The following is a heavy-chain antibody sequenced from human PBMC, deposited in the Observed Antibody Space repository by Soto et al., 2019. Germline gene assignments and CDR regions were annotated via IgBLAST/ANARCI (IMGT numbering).Heavy chain of an antibody. D-gene: IGHD6-13*01. J-gene: IGHJ4*02. Sequence: QVQLQESGPGLVKPSETLSLTCTVSGGSISSYYWSWIRQPPGKGLEWIGYIYYSGSTNYNPSLKRRVTISVDTSKNQFSMKLSSVTAADTAVYYCARRGSSSRFFDYWGQGTLVTVSS. CDR2: IYYSGST. CDR3: ARRGSSSRFFDY. CDR1: GGSISSYY. V-gene: IGHV4-59*08.